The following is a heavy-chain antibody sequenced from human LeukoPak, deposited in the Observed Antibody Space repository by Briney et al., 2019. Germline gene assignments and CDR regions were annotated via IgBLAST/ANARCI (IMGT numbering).Heavy chain of an antibody. V-gene: IGHV5-51*01. CDR2: IYPGDSDI. CDR3: ARRVTDSSGWFFDY. D-gene: IGHD6-19*01. CDR1: GYSFTTHW. Sequence: GESLKISCKGSGYSFTTHWIGWVRRMPGKGLEWMGIIYPGDSDIRYSPSFQGQVTISADKSISTAYLQWSSLKASDTALYYCARRVTDSSGWFFDYWGQGTLVTVSS. J-gene: IGHJ4*02.